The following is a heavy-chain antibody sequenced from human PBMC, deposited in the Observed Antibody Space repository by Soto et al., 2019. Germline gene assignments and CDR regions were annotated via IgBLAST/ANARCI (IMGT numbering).Heavy chain of an antibody. CDR2: IYSGGST. Sequence: EVQLVESGGGLVQPGGSLRLSCAASGFTVSRNYMSWVRQAPGKGLEWVSVIYSGGSTYYADSGKGRFTISRDNSKNTVYLQMNSLRAEDAAVYYCARQFGVDGASWFDPWGQGTLVNVSS. CDR1: GFTVSRNY. CDR3: ARQFGVDGASWFDP. V-gene: IGHV3-66*04. D-gene: IGHD3-3*01. J-gene: IGHJ5*02.